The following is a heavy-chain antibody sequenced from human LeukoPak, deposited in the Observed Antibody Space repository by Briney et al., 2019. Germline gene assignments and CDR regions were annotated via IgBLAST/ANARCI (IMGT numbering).Heavy chain of an antibody. Sequence: PGGSLRLSCAASGFTFSSYAMSWVRQAPGKGLEWVSAISGSGGSTYYADSVKGRFTISRDNSKNTLYLQMNSLRAEDTAVYYCAIDSEGDDSSGYYFDYWGQGTLVTVSS. V-gene: IGHV3-23*01. CDR3: AIDSEGDDSSGYYFDY. CDR2: ISGSGGST. D-gene: IGHD3-22*01. J-gene: IGHJ4*02. CDR1: GFTFSSYA.